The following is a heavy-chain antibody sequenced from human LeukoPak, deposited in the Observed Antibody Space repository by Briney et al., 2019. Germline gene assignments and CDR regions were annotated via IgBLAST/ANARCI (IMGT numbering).Heavy chain of an antibody. CDR2: IYTSGST. V-gene: IGHV4-61*02. D-gene: IGHD3-10*01. J-gene: IGHJ5*02. CDR3: ARVTRRGSTRSSWFDP. CDR1: GGSISSGSYY. Sequence: SETLSLTCTVSGGSISSGSYYWSWIRQPAGKGLEWIGRIYTSGSTNYNPSLKSRVTISVDTSKNQFSLKLSSVTAADTAVYYCARVTRRGSTRSSWFDPWGQGTLVTVSS.